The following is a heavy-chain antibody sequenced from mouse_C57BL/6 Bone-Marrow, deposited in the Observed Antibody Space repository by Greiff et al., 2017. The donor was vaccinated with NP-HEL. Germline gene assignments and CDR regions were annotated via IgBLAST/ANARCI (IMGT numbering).Heavy chain of an antibody. CDR3: ASLQPYYAMDY. Sequence: EVQLQQSGPELVKPGASVKISCKASGYTFTDYYMNWVKQSHGKSLEWIGDINPNNGGTSYNQKFKGKATLTVDKSSSTAYMELRSLTSEDSAVYYCASLQPYYAMDYWGQGTSVTVSS. V-gene: IGHV1-26*01. CDR2: INPNNGGT. CDR1: GYTFTDYY. J-gene: IGHJ4*01. D-gene: IGHD6-1*01.